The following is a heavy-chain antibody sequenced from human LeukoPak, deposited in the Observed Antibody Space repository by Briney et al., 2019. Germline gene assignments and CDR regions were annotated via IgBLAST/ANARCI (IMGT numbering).Heavy chain of an antibody. Sequence: SVKLSCKASASTFSSYAISWVRQAPGPGLEWMGGIIPIFSTENYAQKFQGRVTITADESTSTAYMELSSLRSEDTAVYYCASRVVVTSALDYWGQGTLVTVSS. CDR3: ASRVVVTSALDY. CDR1: ASTFSSYA. J-gene: IGHJ4*02. D-gene: IGHD2-15*01. V-gene: IGHV1-69*01. CDR2: IIPIFSTE.